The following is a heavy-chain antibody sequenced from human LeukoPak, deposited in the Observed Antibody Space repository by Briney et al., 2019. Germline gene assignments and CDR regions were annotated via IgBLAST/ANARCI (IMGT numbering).Heavy chain of an antibody. CDR2: ISSSGGSS. CDR3: AKDALQWELQGYYFDY. J-gene: IGHJ4*02. Sequence: PGGSLRLSCAASGFTFSTYAMNWVRQAPGKGLEWVSGISSSGGSSYYADSVKGRFTISRDNSKNTLYLQMNSLRAEDTAVYYCAKDALQWELQGYYFDYWGQGTLVTVSS. V-gene: IGHV3-23*01. CDR1: GFTFSTYA. D-gene: IGHD1-26*01.